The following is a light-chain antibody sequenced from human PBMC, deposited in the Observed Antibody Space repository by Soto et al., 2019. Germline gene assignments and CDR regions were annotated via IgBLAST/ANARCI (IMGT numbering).Light chain of an antibody. V-gene: IGKV3-20*01. J-gene: IGKJ3*01. CDR3: QQFGSSPGFT. CDR1: QNINSRY. CDR2: GTS. Sequence: EIVLTQSPGTLSLSPGERATLSCRASQNINSRYLAWYQQKPGQAPRLLIYGTSSRATGIPDRFSGSGSGTDFTLTISRLDPEDFAVYYCQQFGSSPGFTFGPGTKVDIK.